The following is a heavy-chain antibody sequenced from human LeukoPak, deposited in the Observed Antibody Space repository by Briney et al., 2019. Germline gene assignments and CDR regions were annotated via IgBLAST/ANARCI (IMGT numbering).Heavy chain of an antibody. V-gene: IGHV3-74*01. CDR2: IHYDGSFI. CDR1: GFTFSSFS. J-gene: IGHJ4*02. D-gene: IGHD6-13*01. CDR3: AGHHQAYSRTY. Sequence: GSLRLSCSASGFTFSSFSMYWVRQAPGKGLVWVSRIHYDGSFISYADSVKGRFTISRDNAKNTLYLQMNSLRVDDTAVYYCAGHHQAYSRTYWGQGTLVNVSS.